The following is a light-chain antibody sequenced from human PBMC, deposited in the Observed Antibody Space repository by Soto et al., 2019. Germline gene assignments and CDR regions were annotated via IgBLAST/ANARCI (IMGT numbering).Light chain of an antibody. CDR3: QQYNNWPLT. V-gene: IGKV3-15*01. J-gene: IGKJ1*01. Sequence: EIVMTQSPATLSVSPGERATLSCRASQSVSSNLAWYQQKPGQAPRLLIYGASTRATGIPARFSGSGSGTEFTLTISSLLSEDFAVYYCQQYNNWPLTFGQGTKVEI. CDR1: QSVSSN. CDR2: GAS.